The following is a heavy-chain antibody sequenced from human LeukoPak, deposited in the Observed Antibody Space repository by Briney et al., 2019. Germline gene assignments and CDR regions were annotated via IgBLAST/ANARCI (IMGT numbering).Heavy chain of an antibody. CDR1: GFTVSNNY. V-gene: IGHV3-66*01. Sequence: GGSLRLSCAASGFTVSNNYMGWVRQAPGKGLEWVSVIYSGDSTYYPDSVKGRFTISRDNSKNTLYLQMNSLRAEDTAVYYCARVETAYFDYWGRGTLVTVSS. D-gene: IGHD2-21*02. CDR3: ARVETAYFDY. CDR2: IYSGDST. J-gene: IGHJ4*02.